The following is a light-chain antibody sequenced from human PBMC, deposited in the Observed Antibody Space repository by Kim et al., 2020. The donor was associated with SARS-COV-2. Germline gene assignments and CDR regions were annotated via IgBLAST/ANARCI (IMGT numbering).Light chain of an antibody. CDR1: NLGSKN. Sequence: VALGQTARITCGGNNLGSKNVHWYQQKPGQAPVLVIYRDSNRPSGIPERFSGSNSGNTATLTISRAQAGDEADYYCQVWDSSTAVFGGGTQLTVL. J-gene: IGLJ3*02. CDR2: RDS. V-gene: IGLV3-9*01. CDR3: QVWDSSTAV.